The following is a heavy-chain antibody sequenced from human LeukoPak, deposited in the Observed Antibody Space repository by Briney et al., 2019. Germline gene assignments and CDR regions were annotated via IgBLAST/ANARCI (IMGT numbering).Heavy chain of an antibody. Sequence: EASVKVSCKASGYTFTSYDINWVRQATGLGLEWMGWTNPSGGNTGYAQKFLGRVTMTRDTSIRTAYMELSNLRSEDTAVYYCARGCSGGSCNGMDVWGQGTTVTVSS. CDR1: GYTFTSYD. J-gene: IGHJ6*02. CDR2: TNPSGGNT. D-gene: IGHD2-15*01. V-gene: IGHV1-8*01. CDR3: ARGCSGGSCNGMDV.